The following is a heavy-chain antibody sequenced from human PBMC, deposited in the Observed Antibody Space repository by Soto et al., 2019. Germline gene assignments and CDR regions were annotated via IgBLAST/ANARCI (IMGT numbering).Heavy chain of an antibody. CDR2: IYYSGST. CDR3: ARGPHYYGSGTNVDY. Sequence: PSETLSLTCTVSGGSISSGGYYWSWIRQHPGKGLEWIGYIYYSGSTYYNPSLKSRVTISVDTSKNQFSLKLSSVTAADTALYYCARGPHYYGSGTNVDYWGQGTLVTVSS. J-gene: IGHJ4*02. CDR1: GGSISSGGYY. V-gene: IGHV4-31*03. D-gene: IGHD3-10*01.